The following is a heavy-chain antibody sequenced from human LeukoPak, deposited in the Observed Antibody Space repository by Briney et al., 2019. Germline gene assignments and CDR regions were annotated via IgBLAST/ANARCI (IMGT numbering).Heavy chain of an antibody. CDR3: ARIDGYSSSWYESNWFDP. V-gene: IGHV1-69*13. J-gene: IGHJ5*02. CDR1: GGTFSSYA. CDR2: IIPIFGTA. Sequence: GASVKVSRKASGGTFSSYAISWVRQAPGQGLEWMGGIIPIFGTANYAQKFQGRVTITADESTSTAYVELSSLRSEDTAVYYCARIDGYSSSWYESNWFDPWGQGTLVTVSS. D-gene: IGHD6-13*01.